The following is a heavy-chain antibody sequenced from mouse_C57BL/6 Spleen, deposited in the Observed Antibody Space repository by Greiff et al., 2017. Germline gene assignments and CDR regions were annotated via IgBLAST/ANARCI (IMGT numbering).Heavy chain of an antibody. D-gene: IGHD3-3*01. J-gene: IGHJ2*01. Sequence: QVQLKQSGAELVRPGASVTLSCKASGYTFTDYEMHWVKQTPVHGLEWIGAIDPETGGTAYNQKFKGKAILTADKSSSTAYMELRSLTSEDSAVYYCTRSRDGRGFDYWGQGTTLTVSS. V-gene: IGHV1-15*01. CDR3: TRSRDGRGFDY. CDR2: IDPETGGT. CDR1: GYTFTDYE.